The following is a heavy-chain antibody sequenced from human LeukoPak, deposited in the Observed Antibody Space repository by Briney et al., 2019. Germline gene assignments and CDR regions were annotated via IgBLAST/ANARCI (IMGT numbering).Heavy chain of an antibody. CDR3: AREGVGATFDY. V-gene: IGHV3-74*01. CDR1: GLTFSSYW. Sequence: GGSLRLSCVASGLTFSSYWMHWVRQAPGNGLVWVSRINSDGSSTTYADSVKGRFTISRENAKNTLYLQMNSLRAEDTAVYYCAREGVGATFDYWGQGTLVTVSS. J-gene: IGHJ4*02. D-gene: IGHD1-26*01. CDR2: INSDGSST.